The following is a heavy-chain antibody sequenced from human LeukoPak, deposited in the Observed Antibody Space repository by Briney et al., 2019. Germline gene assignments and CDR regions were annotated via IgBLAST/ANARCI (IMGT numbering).Heavy chain of an antibody. V-gene: IGHV3-21*01. CDR3: ARESMVRGAFSY. CDR2: ISSSSSSYI. J-gene: IGHJ4*02. Sequence: GGSLRLSCAASGFTFSSYSTNWVRQAPGKGLEWVSSISSSSSSYIYYADSVKGRFTISRDNAKNSLYLRMNSLRAEDTAVYYCARESMVRGAFSYWGQGTLVTVSS. D-gene: IGHD3-10*01. CDR1: GFTFSSYS.